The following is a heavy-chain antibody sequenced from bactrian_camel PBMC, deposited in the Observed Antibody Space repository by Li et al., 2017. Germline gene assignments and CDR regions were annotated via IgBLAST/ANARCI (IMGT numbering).Heavy chain of an antibody. D-gene: IGHD1*01. Sequence: VQLVESGGGSVQAGGSLRLSCAFDAYTPANVRMAWFRQAPGKEREGVASLASDGSSIYANSLKGRFSISKDNARNWLDLQMNNLRPEDTATYYCASSPAISPFHIAWTDSRRYTSWGQGTQVTVS. J-gene: IGHJ6*01. CDR1: AYTPANVR. CDR3: ASSPAISPFHIAWTDSRRYTS. CDR2: LASDGSS. V-gene: IGHV3S53*01.